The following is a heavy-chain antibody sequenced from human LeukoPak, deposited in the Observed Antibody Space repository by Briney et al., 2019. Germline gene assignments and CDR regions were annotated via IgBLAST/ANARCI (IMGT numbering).Heavy chain of an antibody. Sequence: SGRSLRLSCAASGFTFSSYGMHWVRQAPGKGLEWVAVISYDGSNKYYADSVKGRFTISRDNSKNTLYLQMNSLRAEDTAVYYCARDAGLDYWGQGTLVTVSS. CDR2: ISYDGSNK. V-gene: IGHV3-30*03. CDR3: ARDAGLDY. J-gene: IGHJ4*02. CDR1: GFTFSSYG. D-gene: IGHD6-13*01.